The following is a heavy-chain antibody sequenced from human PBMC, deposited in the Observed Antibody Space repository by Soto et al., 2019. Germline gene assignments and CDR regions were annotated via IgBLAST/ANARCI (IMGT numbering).Heavy chain of an antibody. CDR2: INHSGST. J-gene: IGHJ4*02. Sequence: QVQLQQWGAGLLKPSETLSLTCAVYGGSFSGYYWSWIRQPPGKGLEWIGEINHSGSTNYNPSLKSRVTISVDTSKNQFSLQLSSVTAADTAVYYCARGVAGGSRLGYWGQGTLVTVSS. CDR1: GGSFSGYY. V-gene: IGHV4-34*01. D-gene: IGHD3-16*01. CDR3: ARGVAGGSRLGY.